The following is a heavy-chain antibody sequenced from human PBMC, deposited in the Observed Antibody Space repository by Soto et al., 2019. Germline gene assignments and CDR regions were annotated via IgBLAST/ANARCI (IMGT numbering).Heavy chain of an antibody. J-gene: IGHJ4*02. Sequence: ASVKVSCKTSGYRFTAYYVHWVRQAPGQGPEWMGYVSPNNGATIYAQKFQGRVTLTSDTSISTAYMVLSRLTSDDTAIYYCARVEGSASSAGDWGQGTQVTVPQ. CDR1: GYRFTAYY. D-gene: IGHD3-10*01. V-gene: IGHV1-2*02. CDR2: VSPNNGAT. CDR3: ARVEGSASSAGD.